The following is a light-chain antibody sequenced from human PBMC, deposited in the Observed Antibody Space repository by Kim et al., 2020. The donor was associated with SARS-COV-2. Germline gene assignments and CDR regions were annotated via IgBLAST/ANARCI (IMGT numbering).Light chain of an antibody. CDR1: HIVLNSSTNKNS. CDR3: QQYSSPPRT. Sequence: SATINCKSSHIVLNSSTNKNSLAWYYQKPGQPPKLLIYWASTRESGVPDRFSGSGSGTDFTLTISSLQAEDVAVYYCQQYSSPPRTFGQGTKLEI. J-gene: IGKJ2*02. V-gene: IGKV4-1*01. CDR2: WAS.